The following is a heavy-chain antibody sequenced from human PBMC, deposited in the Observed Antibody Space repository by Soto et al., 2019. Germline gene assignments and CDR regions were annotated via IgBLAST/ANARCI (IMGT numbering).Heavy chain of an antibody. CDR3: AKDRGGVVVVPAAIDY. V-gene: IGHV3-30*18. Sequence: SLRLSCAASGFTFSSFGIHWVRQAPGKGLEWVAVISYDGSKKYYADSVKGRFTVSRDNSKNMLYLQMNSLRPEDTAVYCCAKDRGGVVVVPAAIDYWGQGTLVTVSS. CDR2: ISYDGSKK. CDR1: GFTFSSFG. D-gene: IGHD2-2*01. J-gene: IGHJ4*02.